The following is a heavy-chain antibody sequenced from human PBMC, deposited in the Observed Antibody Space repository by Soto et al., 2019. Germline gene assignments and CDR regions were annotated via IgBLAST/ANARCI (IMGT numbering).Heavy chain of an antibody. J-gene: IGHJ6*02. D-gene: IGHD1-20*01. CDR3: ARGITGPTKSHFYYAMDV. V-gene: IGHV5-51*03. Sequence: GASLKISCKGSGENFTTYWSDWMRQIPGKGLEWMCIIYPGDSDSRYSPSFQGQVTISADKAINTVYLHWSSLKASDTATYYCARGITGPTKSHFYYAMDVWGQGTTVTVSS. CDR1: GENFTTYW. CDR2: IYPGDSDS.